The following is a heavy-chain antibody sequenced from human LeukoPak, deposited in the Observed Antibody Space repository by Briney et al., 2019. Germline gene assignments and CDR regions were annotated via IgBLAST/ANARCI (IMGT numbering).Heavy chain of an antibody. CDR1: GFTFSSYS. D-gene: IGHD6-13*01. CDR3: ARDDRNTWYYFDY. V-gene: IGHV3-21*01. Sequence: GGSLRLSCAASGFTFSSYSMNWVRQAPGKGLEWVSSISSSSSYIYYADSVKGRFTISRDNGKNSLYLQMNSLRAEDTAVYYCARDDRNTWYYFDYWGQGTLVTVSS. CDR2: ISSSSSYI. J-gene: IGHJ4*02.